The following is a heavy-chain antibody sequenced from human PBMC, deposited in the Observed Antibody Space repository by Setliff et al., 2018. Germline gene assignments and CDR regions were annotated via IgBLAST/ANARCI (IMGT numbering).Heavy chain of an antibody. CDR2: IIHDGST. V-gene: IGHV4-34*01. CDR1: GGSFSGYY. CDR3: ARGIKNYYGSGSFYN. D-gene: IGHD3-10*01. Sequence: SETLSLTCAVFGGSFSGYYWSWIRQPPGKRLEWIGEIIHDGSTNYNPSLKSRVTMSVDTSKSQFTLNLFSVTAADTAVYYCARGIKNYYGSGSFYNWGQGTPVTVSS. J-gene: IGHJ4*02.